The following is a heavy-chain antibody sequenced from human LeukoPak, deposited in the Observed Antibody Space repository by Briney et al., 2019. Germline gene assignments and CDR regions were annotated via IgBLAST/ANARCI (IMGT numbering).Heavy chain of an antibody. D-gene: IGHD2-15*01. J-gene: IGHJ4*02. CDR2: ISHDGSNN. Sequence: GGSLRLSCAASGFTLSNYGMHWVRQAPGKGLEWVVVISHDGSNNNYAGSVKGRFTISRDNSKNTLYLQMNSLRPEDTAVYYCAKVRVGTAHFDYWGQGTLVTVSS. V-gene: IGHV3-30*18. CDR3: AKVRVGTAHFDY. CDR1: GFTLSNYG.